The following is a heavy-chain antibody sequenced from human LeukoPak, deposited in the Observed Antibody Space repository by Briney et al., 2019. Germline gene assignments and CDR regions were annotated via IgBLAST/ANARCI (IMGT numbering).Heavy chain of an antibody. CDR1: GGSFSGYY. D-gene: IGHD3-10*01. V-gene: IGHV4-34*01. CDR3: ARGDENETRAQGY. CDR2: INHSGST. J-gene: IGHJ4*02. Sequence: PSETLSLTCAVYGGSFSGYYWSWIRQPPGKGLEWIGEINHSGSTNYNPSLKSRVTISVDTSKNQFSLKLSSVTAADTAVYYRARGDENETRAQGYWGQGTLVTVSS.